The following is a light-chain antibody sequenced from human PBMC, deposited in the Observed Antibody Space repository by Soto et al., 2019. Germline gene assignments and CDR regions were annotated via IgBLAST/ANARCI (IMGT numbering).Light chain of an antibody. CDR2: EVS. J-gene: IGLJ1*01. V-gene: IGLV2-14*03. CDR3: SSYTTSSTRV. CDR1: SSDVGAYDF. Sequence: QSALTQPAFVSGSPGQSIAISCTGTSSDVGAYDFVSWYQQHPDKAPKLMIYEVSHRPSGVSYRFSGSKSVNTATLTISGLQAEDEADYYCSSYTTSSTRVFGTGTKLTVL.